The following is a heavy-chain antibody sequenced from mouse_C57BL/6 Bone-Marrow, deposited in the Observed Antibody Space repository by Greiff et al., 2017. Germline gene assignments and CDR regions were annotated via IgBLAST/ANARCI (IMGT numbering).Heavy chain of an antibody. J-gene: IGHJ4*01. Sequence: EVKLVESGGGLVKPGGSLKLSCAASGFTFSDYGMHWVRQAPEKGLEWVAYISSGSSTIYYADTVKGRFTISRDNAKNTLFLQMTSLRSEDTAMYYCARPPSDSLTGAMDYWGQGTSVTVSS. CDR2: ISSGSSTI. CDR3: ARPPSDSLTGAMDY. CDR1: GFTFSDYG. D-gene: IGHD1-1*01. V-gene: IGHV5-17*01.